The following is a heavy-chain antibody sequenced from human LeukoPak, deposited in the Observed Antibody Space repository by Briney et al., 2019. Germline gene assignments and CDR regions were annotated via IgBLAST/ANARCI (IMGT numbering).Heavy chain of an antibody. D-gene: IGHD3-22*01. CDR1: GFTFSSNA. CDR3: AKEIRITMIVVDYYYGMDV. Sequence: PGGSLRLSCAASGFTFSSNAMGWVRQAPGKGLEWVSAITASAASTYYADSVKGRFTISRDNSKNTLYLQMNSLRAEDTAVYYCAKEIRITMIVVDYYYGMDVWGQGTTVTVSS. CDR2: ITASAAST. J-gene: IGHJ6*02. V-gene: IGHV3-23*01.